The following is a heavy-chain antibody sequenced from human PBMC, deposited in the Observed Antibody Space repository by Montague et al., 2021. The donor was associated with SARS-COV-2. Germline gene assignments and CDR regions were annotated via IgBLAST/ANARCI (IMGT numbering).Heavy chain of an antibody. CDR3: AKDFGALWFGELFSYYFDX. CDR1: GFTFDDYA. Sequence: SLRLSCAASGFTFDDYAMHWVRQTPGKSLEWVSLISGDGGFTYYADSVKGRFTISRDNSKNSLYLQMNSLRPEDTALYSCAKDFGALWFGELFSYYFDXWGQGTLVTVSS. V-gene: IGHV3-43*02. CDR2: ISGDGGFT. D-gene: IGHD3-10*01. J-gene: IGHJ4*02.